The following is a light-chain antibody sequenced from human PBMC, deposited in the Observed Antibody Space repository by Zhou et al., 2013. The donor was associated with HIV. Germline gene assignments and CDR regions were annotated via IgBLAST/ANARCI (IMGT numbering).Light chain of an antibody. CDR2: GAS. Sequence: DIQMTQSPSSLSASVGDSVTISCRTSRDISNSLAWYQQKPGKAPKVLLYGASRLESGVPSRFSGSGSGTDYTLTISSLHPEDFATYFCQQYYSIPITFGGGTKVEIK. CDR3: QQYYSIPIT. V-gene: IGKV1-NL1*01. CDR1: RDISNS. J-gene: IGKJ4*01.